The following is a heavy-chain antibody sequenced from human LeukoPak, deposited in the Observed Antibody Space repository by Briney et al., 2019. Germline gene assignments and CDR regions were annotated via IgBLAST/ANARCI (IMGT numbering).Heavy chain of an antibody. CDR2: IYYSGST. Sequence: KPSETLSLTCTVSGGSISSYYWSWIRQPPGKGLEWIGYIYYSGSTNYNPSLKSRVTISVDTSKNQFSLKLSSVTAADTAVYYCARVQSYCSSTSCYQYVDYWGQGTLVTVSS. V-gene: IGHV4-59*01. J-gene: IGHJ4*02. CDR3: ARVQSYCSSTSCYQYVDY. CDR1: GGSISSYY. D-gene: IGHD2-2*01.